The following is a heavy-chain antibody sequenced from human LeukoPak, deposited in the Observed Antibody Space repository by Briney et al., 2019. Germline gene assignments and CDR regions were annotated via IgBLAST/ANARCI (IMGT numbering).Heavy chain of an antibody. CDR2: IYHSGST. D-gene: IGHD3-16*01. CDR1: GGSISSGGYY. V-gene: IGHV4-30-2*01. J-gene: IGHJ5*02. Sequence: SETLSLTCTVSGGSISSGGYYWSWIRQPPGKGLEWIGYIYHSGSTYYNPSLKSRVTISVDRSKNQFSLKLSSVTAADTAVYYCASETLGWFDPWGQGTLVTVSS. CDR3: ASETLGWFDP.